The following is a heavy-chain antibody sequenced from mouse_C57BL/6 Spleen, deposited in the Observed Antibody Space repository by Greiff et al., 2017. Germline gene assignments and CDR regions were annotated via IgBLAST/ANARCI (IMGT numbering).Heavy chain of an antibody. CDR1: GYTFTSYW. CDR2: IYPGNSDT. CDR3: TNYYGSSYHYAMDY. J-gene: IGHJ4*01. Sequence: EVQLQQSGTVLARPGASVKMSCKTSGYTFTSYWMHWVKQRPGQGLEWIGAIYPGNSDTSYNQKFKGKAKLTAVTSASTAYMELSSLTNEDSAVYYCTNYYGSSYHYAMDYWGQGTSVTVSS. D-gene: IGHD1-1*01. V-gene: IGHV1-5*01.